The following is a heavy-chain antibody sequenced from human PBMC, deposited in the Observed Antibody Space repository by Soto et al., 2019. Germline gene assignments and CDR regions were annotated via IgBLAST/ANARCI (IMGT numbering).Heavy chain of an antibody. CDR2: IKSKTDGGTT. CDR3: TTGTPIGPGRRLARGVAFDI. V-gene: IGHV3-15*01. CDR1: GFTFSNAW. Sequence: PGGSLRLSCAASGFTFSNAWMSWIRQAPGKGLEWVGRIKSKTDGGTTDYAAPVKGRFTISRDDSKNTLYLQMNSLKTEDTAVYYCTTGTPIGPGRRLARGVAFDIWGQGTMVTVSS. D-gene: IGHD6-25*01. J-gene: IGHJ3*02.